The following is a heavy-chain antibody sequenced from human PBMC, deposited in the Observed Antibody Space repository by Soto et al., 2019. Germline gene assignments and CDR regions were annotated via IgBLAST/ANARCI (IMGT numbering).Heavy chain of an antibody. CDR2: IIPILGIA. CDR1: GGTFSSYT. V-gene: IGHV1-69*02. D-gene: IGHD2-21*02. Sequence: QVQLVQSGAEVKKPGSSVQVSCKASGGTFSSYTISWVRQAPGQGLEWMGRIIPILGIANYAQKFQGRVTITADKSTSTAYMELSSLRSEDTAVYYCASDVVVVTALAYFQHWGQGTLVTVSS. J-gene: IGHJ1*01. CDR3: ASDVVVVTALAYFQH.